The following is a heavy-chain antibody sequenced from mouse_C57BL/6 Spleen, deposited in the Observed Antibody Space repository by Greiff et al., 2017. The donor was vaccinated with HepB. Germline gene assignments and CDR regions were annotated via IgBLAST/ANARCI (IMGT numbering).Heavy chain of an antibody. CDR3: ARRYYGSSYSYWYFDV. D-gene: IGHD1-1*01. CDR2: IDPSDSYT. Sequence: QVQLQQPGAELVMPGASVKLSCKASGYTFTSYWMHWVKQRPGQGLEWIGEIDPSDSYTNYNQKFKGKSTLTVDKSSSTAYMQLSSLTSEDSAVYYWARRYYGSSYSYWYFDVWGTGTTVTVSS. CDR1: GYTFTSYW. J-gene: IGHJ1*03. V-gene: IGHV1-69*01.